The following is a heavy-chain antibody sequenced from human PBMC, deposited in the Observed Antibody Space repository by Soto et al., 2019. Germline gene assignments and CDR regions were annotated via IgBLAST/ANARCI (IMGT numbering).Heavy chain of an antibody. CDR1: GYTFTSYG. J-gene: IGHJ5*02. CDR3: ARDTPPYRITMVRGGGWCDP. Sequence: QVQLVQSGAEVKKPGASVKVSCKASGYTFTSYGISWVRQAPGQGLEWMGWISAYNGNTNYAQKLQGRVTMTTDTSTSTAYMELRSLRSDDTAVYYCARDTPPYRITMVRGGGWCDPWGQGTLVTVSS. V-gene: IGHV1-18*01. CDR2: ISAYNGNT. D-gene: IGHD3-10*01.